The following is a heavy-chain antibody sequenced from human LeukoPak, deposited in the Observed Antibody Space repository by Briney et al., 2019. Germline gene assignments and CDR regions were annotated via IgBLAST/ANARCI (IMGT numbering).Heavy chain of an antibody. J-gene: IGHJ3*02. Sequence: SETLSLTCTVSDGSISSNSYYWGWIRQPPGKGLEWVANIYYSGNTYYNPSLKSRVTISVDTSKNQFSLKLRSVTAADTAVYYCARAQGFCTNGVCYRTTNLGAFDIWGQGTMVTVSS. CDR3: ARAQGFCTNGVCYRTTNLGAFDI. D-gene: IGHD2-8*01. CDR1: DGSISSNSYY. CDR2: IYYSGNT. V-gene: IGHV4-39*07.